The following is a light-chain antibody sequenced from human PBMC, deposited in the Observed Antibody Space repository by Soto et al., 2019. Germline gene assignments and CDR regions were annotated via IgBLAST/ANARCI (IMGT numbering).Light chain of an antibody. V-gene: IGKV3-15*01. CDR2: GAS. Sequence: EIVMTQSPATLSVSPWERVTLSCRASQSVSSNLAWYQQKVGQAPRLLIYGASTRATGIPARFSGSGSGTEFTLTISSLQSEDFAVHYCQQYGSSPQTFGQGTKVDIK. J-gene: IGKJ1*01. CDR3: QQYGSSPQT. CDR1: QSVSSN.